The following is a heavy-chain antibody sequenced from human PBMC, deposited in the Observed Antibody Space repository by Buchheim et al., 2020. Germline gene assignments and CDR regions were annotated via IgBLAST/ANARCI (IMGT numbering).Heavy chain of an antibody. D-gene: IGHD1-1*01. V-gene: IGHV3-30*18. CDR3: AKEFAAGLEGMDV. J-gene: IGHJ6*02. CDR2: ISYDGSNK. CDR1: GFTFSSYG. Sequence: VQLVESGGGVVQPGRSLRLSCAASGFTFSSYGMHWVRQAPGKGLEWVAVISYDGSNKYYADSVKGRFTISRDNSKNTLYLQMNSLRAEDTAVYYCAKEFAAGLEGMDVWGQGTT.